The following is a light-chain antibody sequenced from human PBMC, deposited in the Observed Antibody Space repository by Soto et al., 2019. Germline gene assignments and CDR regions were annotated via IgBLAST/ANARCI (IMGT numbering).Light chain of an antibody. Sequence: QSALTQPPSASGSPGQSVTISRTGTSSDVGNYVYVSWYQQRPGKAPKLMIYEVNKRPSGVPDRFSGSKSGNTASLTVSRLQAEDEADYYCSSYAGVKDYYVFGTGTKLTVL. J-gene: IGLJ1*01. V-gene: IGLV2-8*01. CDR1: SSDVGNYVY. CDR2: EVN. CDR3: SSYAGVKDYYV.